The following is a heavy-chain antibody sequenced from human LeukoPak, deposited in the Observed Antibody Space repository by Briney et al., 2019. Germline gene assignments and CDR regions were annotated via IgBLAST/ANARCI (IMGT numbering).Heavy chain of an antibody. V-gene: IGHV3-30*18. CDR1: GFTFSSYG. CDR3: AKALAAAVDY. CDR2: ISYDGSNK. D-gene: IGHD6-13*01. J-gene: IGHJ4*02. Sequence: GRSLRLSCAASGFTFSSYGMHWVRQAPGKGLEWVAVISYDGSNKYYADSVKGRFTISGDNSKNTLYLQMNSLRAEDTAVYYCAKALAAAVDYWGQGTLVTVSS.